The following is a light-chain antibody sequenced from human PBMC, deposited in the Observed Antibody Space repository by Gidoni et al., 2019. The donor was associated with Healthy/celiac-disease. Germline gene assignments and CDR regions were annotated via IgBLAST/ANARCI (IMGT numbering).Light chain of an antibody. CDR2: KAS. Sequence: DIQMTQSPSTLSASVGDRVTIIFRASQSIRSWLTWYQQKPGKAPKLLIYKASSLEIGVPSRFSGSGSGTEFTLTISSLQPDDFATYYCQQYNSSTWTFGQGTKVEIK. V-gene: IGKV1-5*03. CDR1: QSIRSW. CDR3: QQYNSSTWT. J-gene: IGKJ1*01.